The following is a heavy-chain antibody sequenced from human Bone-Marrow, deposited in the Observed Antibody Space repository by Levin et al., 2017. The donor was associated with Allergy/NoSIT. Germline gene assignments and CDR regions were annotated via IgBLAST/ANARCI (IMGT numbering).Heavy chain of an antibody. CDR3: ARGRAFGVAIINRGNDY. CDR2: INHSGST. Sequence: SETLSLTCAVYGGSFSGYYWSWIRQPPGKGLEWIGEINHSGSTNYNPSLKSRVTISVDTSKNQFSLKLSSVTAADTAVYYCARGRAFGVAIINRGNDYWGQGTLVTVSS. CDR1: GGSFSGYY. V-gene: IGHV4-34*01. D-gene: IGHD3-3*01. J-gene: IGHJ4*02.